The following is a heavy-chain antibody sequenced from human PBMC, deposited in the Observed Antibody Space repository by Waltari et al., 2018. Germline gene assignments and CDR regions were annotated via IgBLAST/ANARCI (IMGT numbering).Heavy chain of an antibody. CDR2: INIDGGYI. D-gene: IGHD3-10*01. CDR1: VFAFGDYW. CDR3: ARKGGRGYPYGPFYYDY. Sequence: EVQLVESGGGLVQPGESLRLSCAASVFAFGDYWLHWVRQTPGKGLEWVSRINIDGGYISYADSVKGRFTISRDNAKNRVFLQLNSVRAEDTAVYYCARKGGRGYPYGPFYYDYWGQGTLVTVSS. V-gene: IGHV3-74*01. J-gene: IGHJ4*02.